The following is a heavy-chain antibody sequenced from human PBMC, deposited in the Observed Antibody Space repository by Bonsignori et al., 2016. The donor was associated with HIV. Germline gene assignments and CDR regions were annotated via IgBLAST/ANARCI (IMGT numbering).Heavy chain of an antibody. CDR2: IKSKTDGGTT. D-gene: IGHD2-2*01. V-gene: IGHV3-15*01. J-gene: IGHJ6*03. CDR3: TTAYRDCSSTSCYPTHYYYYMDV. Sequence: WIRQPPGKGLEWVGRIKSKTDGGTTDYAAPVKGRFTISRDDSKNTLYLQMNSLKTEDTAVYYCTTAYRDCSSTSCYPTHYYYYMDVWGKGTTVTVSS.